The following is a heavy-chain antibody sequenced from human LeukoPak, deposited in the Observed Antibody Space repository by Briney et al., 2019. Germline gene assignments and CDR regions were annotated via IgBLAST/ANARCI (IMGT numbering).Heavy chain of an antibody. J-gene: IGHJ4*02. CDR3: ARPPRGYSYYYFDY. Sequence: SETLSLTCTVSGGSISSSSYYWGWIRQPPGKGLEWIGSIYYSGSTYYNPSLKSRVTISVDTSKNQFSLKLSSVTAADTAVYYCARPPRGYSYYYFDYWGQGTLVTVSS. D-gene: IGHD5-18*01. V-gene: IGHV4-39*01. CDR1: GGSISSSSYY. CDR2: IYYSGST.